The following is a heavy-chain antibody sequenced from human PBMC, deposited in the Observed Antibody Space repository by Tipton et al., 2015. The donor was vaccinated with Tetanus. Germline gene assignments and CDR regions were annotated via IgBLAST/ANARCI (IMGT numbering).Heavy chain of an antibody. CDR2: ISWNSGSI. V-gene: IGHV3-9*01. J-gene: IGHJ3*02. CDR1: GFTFDDYA. Sequence: SLRLSCAASGFTFDDYAMHWVRQAPGKGLEWVSGISWNSGSIGYADSVKGRFTISRDNAKNSLYLQMNSLRAEDTALYYCAKDIVRERGYSYGDSLGAFDIWGQGTMVTVSS. D-gene: IGHD5-18*01. CDR3: AKDIVRERGYSYGDSLGAFDI.